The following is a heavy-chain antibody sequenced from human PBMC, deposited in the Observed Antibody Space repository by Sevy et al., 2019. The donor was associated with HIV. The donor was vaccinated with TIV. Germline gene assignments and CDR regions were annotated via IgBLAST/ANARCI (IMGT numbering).Heavy chain of an antibody. CDR1: GFTFSSYG. CDR3: ARDYGSGSYYNSRDY. Sequence: GGSLRLSCAASGFTFSSYGMHWVRQAPGKGLEWVAFIRYDGSNKYYADSVKGRFTISRDNSKNTLYLQMNSLRAEETAVYYCARDYGSGSYYNSRDYWGQGTLVTVSS. D-gene: IGHD3-10*01. V-gene: IGHV3-30*02. CDR2: IRYDGSNK. J-gene: IGHJ4*02.